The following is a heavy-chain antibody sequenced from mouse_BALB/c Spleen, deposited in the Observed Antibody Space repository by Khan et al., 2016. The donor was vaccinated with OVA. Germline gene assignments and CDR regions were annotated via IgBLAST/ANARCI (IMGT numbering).Heavy chain of an antibody. CDR1: GYIFTSYR. CDR3: AREEALYYFDY. Sequence: QVRLQQSGTELVRPGASVELSCKTSGYIFTSYRIHWVKQRSGQGLEWFARIYPGTDNTYYNEKLKDKVTLTADKSSSTVYMQLSSLKSEDSTVYFCAREEALYYFDYWGQGTTLTVSS. J-gene: IGHJ2*01. CDR2: IYPGTDNT. D-gene: IGHD3-2*02. V-gene: IGHV1S132*01.